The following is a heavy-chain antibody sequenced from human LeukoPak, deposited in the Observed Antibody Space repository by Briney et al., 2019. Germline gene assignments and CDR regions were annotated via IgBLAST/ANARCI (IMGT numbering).Heavy chain of an antibody. CDR3: ARESGSYYGVTLDY. Sequence: GGSLRLSCAASGFTVSSNYMSWVRQAPGKGLEWVSVIYSGGRTEYADSVKGRFTISRGNSKNTLYLQMNSLRAEDTAVYYCARESGSYYGVTLDYWGQGTLVTVSS. CDR2: IYSGGRT. V-gene: IGHV3-66*01. D-gene: IGHD1-26*01. CDR1: GFTVSSNY. J-gene: IGHJ4*02.